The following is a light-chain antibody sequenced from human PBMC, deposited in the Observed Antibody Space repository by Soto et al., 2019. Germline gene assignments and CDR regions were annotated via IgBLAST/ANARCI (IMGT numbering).Light chain of an antibody. Sequence: EIVLTQSPATLSLSPGERATLSCRASQSVSSYLAWYQQKPGQAPRLLIYGASTRATGIPARFSGSGSGTEFTLTISRLEAADFAVYYCQQYDSSPRTFGQGTKVDIK. CDR1: QSVSSY. V-gene: IGKV3-20*01. J-gene: IGKJ1*01. CDR2: GAS. CDR3: QQYDSSPRT.